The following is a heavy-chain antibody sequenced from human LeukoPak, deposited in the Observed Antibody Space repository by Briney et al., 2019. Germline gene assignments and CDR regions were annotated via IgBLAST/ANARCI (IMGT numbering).Heavy chain of an antibody. CDR2: IRSKAYRGTT. V-gene: IGHV3-49*04. Sequence: GGSLRLSCAASGFTFSNNAMNWVRQAPGKGLEWVGFIRSKAYRGTTEYAASVKGRFTISRDDSKSIAYLQMNSLKTEDTAVYYCTRDESSGWGDYWGQGTLVTVSS. D-gene: IGHD6-19*01. J-gene: IGHJ4*02. CDR3: TRDESSGWGDY. CDR1: GFTFSNNA.